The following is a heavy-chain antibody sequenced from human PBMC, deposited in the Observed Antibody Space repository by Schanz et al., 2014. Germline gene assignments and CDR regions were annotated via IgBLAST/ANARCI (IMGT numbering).Heavy chain of an antibody. CDR2: VSHDGFTK. CDR1: GFSFSGFA. V-gene: IGHV3-30*04. Sequence: QVQLEESGGGVVQPGGSLRLSCVASGFSFSGFAVHWVRQAPGKGLEWVSIVSHDGFTKHYADSVRGRFTLSRDNSKNTVYLQMNSLRAEDTAVYYCAKEGVTAAGTLYWGQGTLVTVSS. CDR3: AKEGVTAAGTLY. J-gene: IGHJ4*02. D-gene: IGHD6-13*01.